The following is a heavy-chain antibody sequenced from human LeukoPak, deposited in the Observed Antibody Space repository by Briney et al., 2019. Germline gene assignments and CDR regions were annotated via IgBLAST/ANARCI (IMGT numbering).Heavy chain of an antibody. Sequence: ASVKVSCTASGYTFTGHFMHWVRQAPGQGLEWMGWIELKSGGTHYGHKFQGRVTMTRDTSMSTAYMELSRLKADDTAVYYCAREMGVVPTAIPTVDSWGQGTLVTVSS. J-gene: IGHJ4*02. CDR3: AREMGVVPTAIPTVDS. V-gene: IGHV1-2*02. CDR1: GYTFTGHF. CDR2: IELKSGGT. D-gene: IGHD2-2*02.